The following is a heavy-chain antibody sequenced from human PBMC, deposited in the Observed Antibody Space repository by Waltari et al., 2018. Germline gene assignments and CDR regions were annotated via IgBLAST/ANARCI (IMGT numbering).Heavy chain of an antibody. CDR3: ARALPHTYSSSWYYCDY. CDR2: IIPSFGTA. V-gene: IGHV1-69*01. D-gene: IGHD6-13*01. CDR1: GGTFSSYA. Sequence: QVQLVQSGAEVKKPGSSVKVSCKASGGTFSSYAISWVRQAPGQGLEWMGGIIPSFGTANYAQKFQGRVTITADESTSTAYIELSSLRSEDTAVYYCARALPHTYSSSWYYCDYWGQGTLVTVSS. J-gene: IGHJ4*02.